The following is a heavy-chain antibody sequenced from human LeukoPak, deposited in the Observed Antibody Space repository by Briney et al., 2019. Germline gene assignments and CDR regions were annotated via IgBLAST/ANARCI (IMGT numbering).Heavy chain of an antibody. CDR1: GFTFSDYY. J-gene: IGHJ3*02. CDR2: ISVSGTTI. Sequence: GGSLRLSCAASGFTFSDYYLSWIRQAPGKGLEWLSYISVSGTTIFYADSVKGRFTIPRDNAKNSLYLQMNSLRAEDTALYYCARDSRGAFDIWGQGTMVTVSS. V-gene: IGHV3-11*01. D-gene: IGHD5-12*01. CDR3: ARDSRGAFDI.